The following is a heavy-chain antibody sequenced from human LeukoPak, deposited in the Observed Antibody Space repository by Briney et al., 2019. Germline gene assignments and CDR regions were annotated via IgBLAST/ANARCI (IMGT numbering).Heavy chain of an antibody. D-gene: IGHD3-22*01. CDR2: VSGSGGST. V-gene: IGHV3-23*01. Sequence: GGSLRLSCAASGFTFNNSAMSWVRQAPGKGLEWVSSVSGSGGSTYYADSVKGRFTISRDNSKNTLDLQMNSLRAEDSAVYYCAKDGGYDSSGYYYIETISFDYWGQGTLVTVSS. J-gene: IGHJ4*02. CDR3: AKDGGYDSSGYYYIETISFDY. CDR1: GFTFNNSA.